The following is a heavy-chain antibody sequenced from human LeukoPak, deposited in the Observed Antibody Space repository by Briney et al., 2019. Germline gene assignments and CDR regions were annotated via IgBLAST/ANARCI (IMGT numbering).Heavy chain of an antibody. V-gene: IGHV1-2*02. CDR2: INPNSGGT. J-gene: IGHJ5*02. CDR1: GYTFTGYY. CDR3: ARDIVVVPAAISPPTFWFDP. Sequence: ASVKVSCKASGYTFTGYYMHWVRQAPGQGLEWMGWINPNSGGTNYAQKFQGRVTMTRDTSISTAYMELSRLRSDDTAVYYCARDIVVVPAAISPPTFWFDPWGQGTLVTVSS. D-gene: IGHD2-2*02.